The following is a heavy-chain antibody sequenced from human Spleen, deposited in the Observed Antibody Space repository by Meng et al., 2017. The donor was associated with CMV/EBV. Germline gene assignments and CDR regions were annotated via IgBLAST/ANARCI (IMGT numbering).Heavy chain of an antibody. V-gene: IGHV3-30*04. D-gene: IGHD1-20*01. CDR1: GFTFSSYA. CDR3: AKDNWNDVGYFDN. Sequence: GESLKISCAASGFTFSSYAMHWVRQAPGKGLEWVAVIWNDASFESYIDSVKGRFTVSRDNSENTVYLQMKSLRVEDTAVYYCAKDNWNDVGYFDNWGQGTLVTVSS. CDR2: IWNDASFE. J-gene: IGHJ4*02.